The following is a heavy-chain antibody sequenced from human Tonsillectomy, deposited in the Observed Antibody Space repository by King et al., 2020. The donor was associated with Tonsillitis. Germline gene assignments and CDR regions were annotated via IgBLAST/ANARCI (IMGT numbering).Heavy chain of an antibody. Sequence: VQLVESGGGLVQPGGSLRLSCAASGFSFSSYAMSWVRQAPGKGLEWVSAISGSGGSTFYAESVKGRFTISRANSKKTLYLQMNSLRAEDTAVYYCAVTGVPNYYYYYGMDVWGQGTTVIVSS. J-gene: IGHJ6*02. D-gene: IGHD3-9*01. CDR2: ISGSGGST. V-gene: IGHV3-23*04. CDR1: GFSFSSYA. CDR3: AVTGVPNYYYYYGMDV.